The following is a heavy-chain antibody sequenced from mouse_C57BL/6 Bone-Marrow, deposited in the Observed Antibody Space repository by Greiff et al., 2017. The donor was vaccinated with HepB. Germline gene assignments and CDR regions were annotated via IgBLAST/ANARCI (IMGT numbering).Heavy chain of an antibody. CDR1: GYTFTSYW. CDR2: IDPSDSYT. J-gene: IGHJ4*01. D-gene: IGHD1-1*01. Sequence: QVQLQHPGAELVMPGASVKLSCKASGYTFTSYWMHWVKQRPGQGLEWIGEIDPSDSYTNYNQKFKGKSTLTVDKSSNTAYMQLSSLTTEDSAIYYCARWPVYYGSSYRGDYWGQGTSVTVSS. CDR3: ARWPVYYGSSYRGDY. V-gene: IGHV1-69*01.